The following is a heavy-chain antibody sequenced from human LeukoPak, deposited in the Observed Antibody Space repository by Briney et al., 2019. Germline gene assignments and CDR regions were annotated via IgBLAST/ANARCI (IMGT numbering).Heavy chain of an antibody. CDR2: ISAYNGNT. V-gene: IGHV1-18*01. CDR1: GYTFTSYG. J-gene: IGHJ4*02. CDR3: ARDGQTFRSGSYSDPFDY. Sequence: ASVKVSCKASGYTFTSYGISWVRQAPGQGLEWMGWISAYNGNTNYAQKLQGRVTMTTDTSTSTASVELRSLRSDDTAVYYCARDGQTFRSGSYSDPFDYWGQGTLVTVSS. D-gene: IGHD1-26*01.